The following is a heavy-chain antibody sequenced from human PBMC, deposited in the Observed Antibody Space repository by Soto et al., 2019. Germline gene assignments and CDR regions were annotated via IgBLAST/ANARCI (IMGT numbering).Heavy chain of an antibody. CDR1: GFTFGSYE. V-gene: IGHV3-48*03. CDR3: ARGGRFFDA. D-gene: IGHD3-16*01. J-gene: IGHJ5*02. Sequence: EVQLVESGGDLVQPGGSLRLSCAASGFTFGSYEMNWVRQAPGKGLEWLSYISGSGSPIYYADSVKGRFTISRDSAKNSLYLQMNSLRAEDTAVYFCARGGRFFDAWGQGTLLTVSS. CDR2: ISGSGSPI.